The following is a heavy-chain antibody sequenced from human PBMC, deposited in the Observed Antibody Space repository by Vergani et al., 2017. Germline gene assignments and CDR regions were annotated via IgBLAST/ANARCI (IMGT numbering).Heavy chain of an antibody. CDR1: VGTFSSYA. CDR2: IIPIFGTA. D-gene: IGHD5-18*01. J-gene: IGHJ4*02. Sequence: QVQLVQSGAEVKKPGSSVKVSCKASVGTFSSYAISWVRQAPGQGLEWMGRIIPIFGTANNAQKFQGRVTLTADESTSTADMELSSVRSEDTAVDYCARDGGYSYGPYGYWGQGTLVTVSS. CDR3: ARDGGYSYGPYGY. V-gene: IGHV1-69*18.